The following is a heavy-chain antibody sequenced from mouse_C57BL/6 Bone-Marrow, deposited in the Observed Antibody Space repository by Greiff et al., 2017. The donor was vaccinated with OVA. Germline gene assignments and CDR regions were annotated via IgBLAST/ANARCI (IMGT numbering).Heavy chain of an antibody. CDR3: TTGYPDAMDY. CDR2: IDPENGDT. D-gene: IGHD1-2*01. V-gene: IGHV14-4*01. J-gene: IGHJ4*01. CDR1: GFNIKDDY. Sequence: EVQLQESGAELVRPGASVKLSCTASGFNIKDDYMHWVKQRPEQGLEWIGWIDPENGDTEYASKFQGKATITADTSSNTAYLQLSSLTSEDTAVYYCTTGYPDAMDYWGQGTSVTVSS.